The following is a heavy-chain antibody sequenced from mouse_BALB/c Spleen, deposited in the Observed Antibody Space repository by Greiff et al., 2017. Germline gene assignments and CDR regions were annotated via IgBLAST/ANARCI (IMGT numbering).Heavy chain of an antibody. J-gene: IGHJ4*01. V-gene: IGHV2-9*02. CDR2: IWAGGST. Sequence: QVQLQQSGPGLVAPSQSLSITCTVSGFSLTSYGVHWVRQPPGKGLEWLGVIWAGGSTNYNSALMSRLSISKDNSKSQVFLKMNSLQTDDTAMYYCARELGGVFYAMDYWGQGTSVTVSS. CDR3: ARELGGVFYAMDY. D-gene: IGHD3-3*01. CDR1: GFSLTSYG.